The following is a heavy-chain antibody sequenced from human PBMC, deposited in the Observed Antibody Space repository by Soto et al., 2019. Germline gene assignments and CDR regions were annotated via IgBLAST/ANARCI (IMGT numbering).Heavy chain of an antibody. CDR2: ISPIVGTT. Sequence: QVQLVQSGAEVKKPGSSVKVSCKASGGTFTNYAISWVRQAPGQGLEWMGGISPIVGTTHYAQKFQGRVTITADESSSTAYMELTRLRSEDTAMYYCARLGPHDYGGNHFVYWGQGSMVTVSS. CDR3: ARLGPHDYGGNHFVY. CDR1: GGTFTNYA. V-gene: IGHV1-69*01. D-gene: IGHD4-17*01. J-gene: IGHJ4*02.